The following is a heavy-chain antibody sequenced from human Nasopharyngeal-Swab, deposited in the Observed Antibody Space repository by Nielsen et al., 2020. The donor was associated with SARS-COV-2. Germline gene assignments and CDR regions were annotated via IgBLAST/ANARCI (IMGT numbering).Heavy chain of an antibody. CDR2: IIGSGDNSGSGGST. CDR3: ARGSSVHAFDV. J-gene: IGHJ3*01. D-gene: IGHD3-10*01. Sequence: GESLKISCVASGSSFRTYGMSWVRQAPGKGLEWVAAIIGSGDNSGSGGSTYYADSVKGRFTVSRDNSKNTLFLEMDSLRAEDTAVYYCARGSSVHAFDVWGQGTEVTVSS. CDR1: GSSFRTYG. V-gene: IGHV3-23*01.